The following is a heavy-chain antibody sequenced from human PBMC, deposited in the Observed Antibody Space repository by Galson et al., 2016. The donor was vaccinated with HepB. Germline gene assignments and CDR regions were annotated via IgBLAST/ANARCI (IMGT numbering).Heavy chain of an antibody. CDR1: GCTFRTYG. D-gene: IGHD3-16*02. CDR2: VSPYSGNT. CDR3: ARFGYDYVWGSYRSGTFDP. Sequence: SVKVSCKASGCTFRTYGISWVRQAPGQGLEWLGWVSPYSGNTNYARKVQGRVTMTTDTSTNTAYMELRSLRSDDTAVYYCARFGYDYVWGSYRSGTFDPWGQGTLVTVSS. J-gene: IGHJ5*02. V-gene: IGHV1-18*01.